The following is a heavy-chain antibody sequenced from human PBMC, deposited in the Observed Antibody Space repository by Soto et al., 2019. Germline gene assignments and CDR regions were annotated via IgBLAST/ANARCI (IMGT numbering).Heavy chain of an antibody. D-gene: IGHD5-12*01. V-gene: IGHV4-4*02. J-gene: IGHJ4*02. CDR2: IYHSGST. Sequence: PSETLSLTCAVSGGSISSNNWWSWVRQPPGKGLEWIGKIYHSGSTKYNPSLKSRVTISVDTSKNQFSLRLISVTAADTAKYFCAREGNLGRWLQPLDFWGQGTLVTVSS. CDR3: AREGNLGRWLQPLDF. CDR1: GGSISSNNW.